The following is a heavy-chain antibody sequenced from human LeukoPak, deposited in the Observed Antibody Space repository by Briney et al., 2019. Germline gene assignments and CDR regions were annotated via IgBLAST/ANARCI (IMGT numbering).Heavy chain of an antibody. CDR3: ARHEADLYYDFWSGYYRDY. J-gene: IGHJ4*02. Sequence: SETLSLTCTVSGGSISSSSYYWGWIRQPPGKGLEWIGSIYYSGSTYYNPSLKSRVTISVDTSKNQFSLKLSSVTAADTAVYYCARHEADLYYDFWSGYYRDYWGQGTLATVSS. CDR2: IYYSGST. V-gene: IGHV4-39*01. D-gene: IGHD3-3*01. CDR1: GGSISSSSYY.